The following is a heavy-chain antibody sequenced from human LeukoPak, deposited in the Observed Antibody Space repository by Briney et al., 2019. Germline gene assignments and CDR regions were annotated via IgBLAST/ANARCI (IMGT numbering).Heavy chain of an antibody. Sequence: GSLRLSCAASGFSPSSYAMSWGRQAPGEGLERVSAISGSGGSTYYADSVKGRFTISRDNSKNTLDLQMNSLRAEDTAVYYCAKDREDSYGYGWFDPWGQGTLVTVSS. V-gene: IGHV3-23*01. D-gene: IGHD5-18*01. J-gene: IGHJ5*02. CDR2: ISGSGGST. CDR3: AKDREDSYGYGWFDP. CDR1: GFSPSSYA.